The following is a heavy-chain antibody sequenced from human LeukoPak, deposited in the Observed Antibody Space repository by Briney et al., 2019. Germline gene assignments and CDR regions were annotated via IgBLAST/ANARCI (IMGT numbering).Heavy chain of an antibody. J-gene: IGHJ3*02. Sequence: SETLSLTCTVYGGSISSYYWSWIRQPAGKGLEWIGRISSSGSTSYNSSLESRVAMSVDTSKNQFSLKLNSVTAADTAMCYCAREKWELLRTSAFDIWGQGTMVTVSS. CDR2: ISSSGST. CDR3: AREKWELLRTSAFDI. D-gene: IGHD1-26*01. V-gene: IGHV4-4*07. CDR1: GGSISSYY.